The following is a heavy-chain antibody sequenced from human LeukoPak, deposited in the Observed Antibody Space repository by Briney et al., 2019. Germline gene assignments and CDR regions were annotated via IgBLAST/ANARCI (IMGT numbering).Heavy chain of an antibody. CDR2: INHSGST. CDR3: ARAILGG. CDR1: GGSFSGYY. D-gene: IGHD3-3*02. Sequence: SETLSLTCAVYGGSFSGYYWSWIRQPPGKGLEWIGEINHSGSTNYNPSLKSRVTISVDTSKNQFSLKLSSVTAADTAVYYCARAILGGWDQGTLVTVSS. V-gene: IGHV4-34*01. J-gene: IGHJ1*01.